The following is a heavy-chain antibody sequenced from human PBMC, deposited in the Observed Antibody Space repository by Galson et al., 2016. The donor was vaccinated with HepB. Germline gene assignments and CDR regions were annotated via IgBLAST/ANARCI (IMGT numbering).Heavy chain of an antibody. CDR3: ARIPHDNYHWYLDL. D-gene: IGHD5-24*01. V-gene: IGHV3-53*05. Sequence: SLRLSCAVSGFTLSDNYMNWVRQAPGKGLEWVSVLYSGGSTYYADSVKGRFTISRDNSNTALSLQMNSLKPDDTAVYFCARIPHDNYHWYLDLWGRGTLVTVSS. CDR2: LYSGGST. CDR1: GFTLSDNY. J-gene: IGHJ2*01.